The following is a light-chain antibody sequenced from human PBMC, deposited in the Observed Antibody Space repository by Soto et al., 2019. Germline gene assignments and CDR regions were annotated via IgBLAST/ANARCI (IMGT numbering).Light chain of an antibody. Sequence: QSALTQPPSASGSPGQSVTISCTGTSSDVGGYNSVSWYQQHPGKAPKLMIYEVSKRPSGVPDRFSGSKSGNTASLTVSGLQSEDEADYYCSSYAGSWVFGGGTKVTVL. V-gene: IGLV2-8*01. CDR3: SSYAGSWV. J-gene: IGLJ3*02. CDR2: EVS. CDR1: SSDVGGYNS.